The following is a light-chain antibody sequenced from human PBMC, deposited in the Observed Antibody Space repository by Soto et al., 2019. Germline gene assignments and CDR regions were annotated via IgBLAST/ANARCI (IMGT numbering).Light chain of an antibody. V-gene: IGKV3-15*01. J-gene: IGKJ5*01. CDR2: GAS. Sequence: EVMLTQSPASLSVSPGERSTLSCRAGHGVSTNLAWYRHKPGHAPRPAIYGASTRATGIPARFSGSGSGTEFTLTISSLQSEDFEIYYCQQRADWPITFGQGTRLEIK. CDR3: QQRADWPIT. CDR1: HGVSTN.